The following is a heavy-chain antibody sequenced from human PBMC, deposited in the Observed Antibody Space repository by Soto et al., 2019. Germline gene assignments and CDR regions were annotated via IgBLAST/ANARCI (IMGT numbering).Heavy chain of an antibody. CDR2: MSGSSSTT. V-gene: IGHV3-23*01. Sequence: WGSLRLSCSTSVLTFSNYAMSWLRQAPGGGLEWVSSMSGSSSTTYYADSVRGRFTISRDRSKNTLYLQMSSLRAEDTALYYCAKNQERELPRVIDFWGQGTLVTVSS. CDR3: AKNQERELPRVIDF. J-gene: IGHJ4*02. D-gene: IGHD1-7*01. CDR1: VLTFSNYA.